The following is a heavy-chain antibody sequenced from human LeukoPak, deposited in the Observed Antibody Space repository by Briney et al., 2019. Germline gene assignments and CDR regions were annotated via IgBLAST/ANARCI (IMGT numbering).Heavy chain of an antibody. V-gene: IGHV5-51*01. CDR1: GYSFTTYW. D-gene: IGHD6-19*01. J-gene: IGHJ6*02. Sequence: PGESLKISCKGSGYSFTTYWIGWVRQMPGKGLEWMGIIYPGDSDTRYSSSFQGQVTISADKSISTAYLQWSSLKASDTAMYYCARHGAYIAVAGPFHYYYGMDVWGQGTTVTVSS. CDR2: IYPGDSDT. CDR3: ARHGAYIAVAGPFHYYYGMDV.